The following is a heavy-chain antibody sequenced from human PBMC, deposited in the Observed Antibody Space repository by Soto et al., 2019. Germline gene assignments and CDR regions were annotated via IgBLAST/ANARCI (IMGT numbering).Heavy chain of an antibody. D-gene: IGHD3-22*01. Sequence: QVQLQESGPGLVKPSQTLSLTCTVSGGSISSGGYYWSWIRQHPGKGLEWIGYVYYSGSTYYNPSLKERGTISSDTSKTQCSLKPRSVIAADTAVYPCAGSITYYYDSSPGSAFDIWGQGTMVTVSS. CDR2: VYYSGST. J-gene: IGHJ3*02. CDR3: AGSITYYYDSSPGSAFDI. V-gene: IGHV4-31*03. CDR1: GGSISSGGYY.